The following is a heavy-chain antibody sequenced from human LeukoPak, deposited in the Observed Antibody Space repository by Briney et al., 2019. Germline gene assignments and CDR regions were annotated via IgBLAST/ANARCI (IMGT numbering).Heavy chain of an antibody. V-gene: IGHV4-39*07. CDR3: ARGRGYDYGDSRPPFDY. J-gene: IGHJ4*02. D-gene: IGHD4-17*01. CDR2: IYYSGST. CDR1: GGSISSSSYY. Sequence: SETLSLTCTVSGGSISSSSYYWGWTRQPPGKGLEWIGSIYYSGSTYYNPSLKSRVTISVDTSKNQFSLKLSSVTAADTAVYYCARGRGYDYGDSRPPFDYWGQGTLVTVSS.